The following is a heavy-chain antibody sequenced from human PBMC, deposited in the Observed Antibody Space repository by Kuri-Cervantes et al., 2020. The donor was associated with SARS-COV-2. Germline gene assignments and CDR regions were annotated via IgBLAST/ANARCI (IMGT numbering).Heavy chain of an antibody. J-gene: IGHJ4*02. CDR2: ISSSSSYI. D-gene: IGHD1-14*01. CDR1: GFTFSSYS. V-gene: IGHV3-21*01. CDR3: ARGEPDY. Sequence: GESLKISCAASGFTFSSYSMNWVRQAPGKGLEWVSSISSSSSYIYYAVSVKGRFTISRDNAKNSLYLQMNSLRAEDTAVYYCARGEPDYWGQGTLVTVSS.